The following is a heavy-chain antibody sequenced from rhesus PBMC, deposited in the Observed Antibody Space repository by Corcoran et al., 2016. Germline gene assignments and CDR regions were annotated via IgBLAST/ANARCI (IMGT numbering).Heavy chain of an antibody. J-gene: IGHJ6*01. CDR1: GGSISSSNW. V-gene: IGHV4-65*01. CDR2: ISGSSGST. Sequence: QVQLQESGPGLVKPSEPLSLTCAVSGGSISSSNWCSWIRPPPGKGLEWIGYISGSSGSTYYNPSLKSRVTISTDTSKNQFSLKLSSVTAADTAVYYCAREGWNDVYGLDSWGQGVVVTVSS. CDR3: AREGWNDVYGLDS. D-gene: IGHD1-14*01.